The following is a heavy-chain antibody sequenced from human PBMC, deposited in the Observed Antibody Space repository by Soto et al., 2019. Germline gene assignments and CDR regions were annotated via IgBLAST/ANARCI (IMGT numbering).Heavy chain of an antibody. CDR1: GYTSTGYY. Sequence: ASVKVSCKASGYTSTGYYMHWVRQAPGQGLEWTGWINPNSGGTNYAQKFQGRVTMTRDTSISTAYMELSRLRSDDTAVYYCARPNYDFWSGSYYYGMDVWGQGTTVTVSS. CDR3: ARPNYDFWSGSYYYGMDV. V-gene: IGHV1-2*02. D-gene: IGHD3-3*01. CDR2: INPNSGGT. J-gene: IGHJ6*02.